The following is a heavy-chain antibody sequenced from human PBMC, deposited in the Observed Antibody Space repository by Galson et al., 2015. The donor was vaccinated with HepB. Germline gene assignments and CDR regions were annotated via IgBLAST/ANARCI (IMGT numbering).Heavy chain of an antibody. CDR2: ISAYNGNT. Sequence: SVKVSCKASSYTFTSYGISWVRQAPGQGLEWMGWISAYNGNTNYAQKLQGRVTMTTDTSTSTAYMELRSLRSDDTAVYYCARGPVRFLEGEYMDVWGKGTTVTVSS. V-gene: IGHV1-18*01. D-gene: IGHD3-3*01. J-gene: IGHJ6*03. CDR1: SYTFTSYG. CDR3: ARGPVRFLEGEYMDV.